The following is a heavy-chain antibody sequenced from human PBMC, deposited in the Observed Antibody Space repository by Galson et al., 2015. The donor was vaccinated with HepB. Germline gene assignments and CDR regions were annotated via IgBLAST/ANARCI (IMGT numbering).Heavy chain of an antibody. J-gene: IGHJ4*02. CDR3: AIYAVGTFAD. CDR1: GFTFSDAW. Sequence: SLRLSCAASGFTFSDAWMSWVRQAPGKGLEWVGRVKRRTEGGTADYAAPVKGRFTITREDSKSTVYLQMNNLRSEDTAVYYCAIYAVGTFADWGQGTLVAVSS. D-gene: IGHD1-1*01. CDR2: VKRRTEGGTA. V-gene: IGHV3-15*01.